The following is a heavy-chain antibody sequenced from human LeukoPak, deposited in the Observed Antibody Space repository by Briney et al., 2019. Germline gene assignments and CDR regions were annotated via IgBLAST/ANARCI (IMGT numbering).Heavy chain of an antibody. CDR1: GASFSSSY. D-gene: IGHD1-26*01. V-gene: IGHV4-4*07. J-gene: IGHJ5*02. CDR3: ARGYSGNYLRFDP. CDR2: IYTSGSN. Sequence: SETLSLTCAASGASFSSSYWSWIRQPAGKGLEWIGRIYTSGSNNFNPSLKSRVTISIDKTKKQISLKLKSVTAADTAAYYSARGYSGNYLRFDPWGQGTLVTVSS.